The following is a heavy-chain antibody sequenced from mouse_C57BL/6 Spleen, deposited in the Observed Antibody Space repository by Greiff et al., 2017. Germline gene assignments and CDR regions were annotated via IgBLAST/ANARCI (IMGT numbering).Heavy chain of an antibody. CDR3: ARGYDPYYAMDY. D-gene: IGHD2-10*02. Sequence: QVQLQQPGAELVKPGASVKMSCKASGYTFTSYWITWVKQRPGQGLAWIGDIYPGSGSTNYNEKFKSTATLTVDTSSSTAYMQLSSLTSEDSAVDYCARGYDPYYAMDYWGQGTSGTVSS. J-gene: IGHJ4*01. CDR1: GYTFTSYW. CDR2: IYPGSGST. V-gene: IGHV1-55*01.